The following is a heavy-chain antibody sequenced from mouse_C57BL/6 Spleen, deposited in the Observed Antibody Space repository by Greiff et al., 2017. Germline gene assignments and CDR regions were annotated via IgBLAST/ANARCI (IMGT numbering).Heavy chain of an antibody. CDR2: IDPSDSYT. Sequence: QVQLQQPGAELVMPGASVKLSCKASGYTFTSYWMHWVKQRPGQGLEWIGEIDPSDSYTNYNQKFKGKSTLTVDKSSSTADMQLSSLTSEDSAVYYCARFGSSYDYAMDYWGQGTSVTVSS. V-gene: IGHV1-69*01. CDR1: GYTFTSYW. J-gene: IGHJ4*01. CDR3: ARFGSSYDYAMDY. D-gene: IGHD1-1*01.